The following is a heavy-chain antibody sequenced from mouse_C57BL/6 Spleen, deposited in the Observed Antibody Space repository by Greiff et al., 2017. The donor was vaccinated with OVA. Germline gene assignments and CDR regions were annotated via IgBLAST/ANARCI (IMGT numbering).Heavy chain of an antibody. Sequence: QVQLQQPGAELVMPGASVKLSCKASGYTFTSYWMHWVKQRPGQGLEWIGEIDPCDSNTNYNQKFKGKSTLTADKSSSTAYMQLSSLTSEDSAVYYFETPYYGNYGYFDVWGTGTTVTVSS. D-gene: IGHD2-10*01. CDR3: ETPYYGNYGYFDV. CDR1: GYTFTSYW. V-gene: IGHV1-69*01. CDR2: IDPCDSNT. J-gene: IGHJ1*03.